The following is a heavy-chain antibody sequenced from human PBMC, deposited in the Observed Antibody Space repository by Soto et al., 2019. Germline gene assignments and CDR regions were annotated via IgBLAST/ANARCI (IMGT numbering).Heavy chain of an antibody. CDR1: GFTFSSYG. V-gene: IGHV3-30*18. D-gene: IGHD6-6*01. J-gene: IGHJ4*02. CDR2: ISYDGSNK. Sequence: QVQLVESGGGVVQPGRSLRLSCAASGFTFSSYGMHWVRQAPGKGLEWVAVISYDGSNKYYADSVKGRFTISRDNSKNTLYLQVNSVRAEDTAVYYCAKVPRSSSSDYWGQGTLVTVSS. CDR3: AKVPRSSSSDY.